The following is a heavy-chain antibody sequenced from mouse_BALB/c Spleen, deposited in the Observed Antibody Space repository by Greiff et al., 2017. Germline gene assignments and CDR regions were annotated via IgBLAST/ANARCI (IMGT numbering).Heavy chain of an antibody. CDR2: IDPANGNT. V-gene: IGHV14-3*02. Sequence: VQLQQSGPELEKPGASVKISCKASGYSFTGYNMHWVKQRPEQGLEWIGRIDPANGNTKYDPKFQGKATITADTSSNTAYLQLSSLTSEDTAVYYCARRPSPYYFDYWGQGTTLTVSS. J-gene: IGHJ2*01. CDR3: ARRPSPYYFDY. CDR1: GYSFTGYN.